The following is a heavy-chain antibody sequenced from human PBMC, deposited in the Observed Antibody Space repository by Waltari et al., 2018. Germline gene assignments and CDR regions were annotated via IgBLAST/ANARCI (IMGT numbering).Heavy chain of an antibody. J-gene: IGHJ5*02. CDR2: ISSGGRT. V-gene: IGHV3-23*04. CDR3: AKLYEDDYGYYYNRFDV. CDR1: GFTFSSYA. Sequence: EVQLVESGGGLAKPGGSLRLSCAASGFTFSSYAMHWVRQAPGKGLEWVSAISSGGRTYYADSVKGRFTISRDNSKNTLSLQMNSLRAEDTAVYYCAKLYEDDYGYYYNRFDVWGPGVLVTVSS. D-gene: IGHD4-17*01.